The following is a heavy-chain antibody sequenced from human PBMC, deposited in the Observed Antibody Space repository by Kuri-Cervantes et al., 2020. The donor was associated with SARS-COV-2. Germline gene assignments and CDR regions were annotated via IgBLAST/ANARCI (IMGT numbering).Heavy chain of an antibody. CDR3: AGQLWFGEPHFDP. J-gene: IGHJ5*02. CDR2: VNHRGST. D-gene: IGHD3-10*01. CDR1: GESFSGYY. Sequence: SQTLSLTCAFYGESFSGYYWNWIRQSPGKGLEWIGEVNHRGSTNYNPSLKSRVTISVDTSKNQFSLKLSSVTAADTAVYYCAGQLWFGEPHFDPWGQGTLVTVSS. V-gene: IGHV4-34*01.